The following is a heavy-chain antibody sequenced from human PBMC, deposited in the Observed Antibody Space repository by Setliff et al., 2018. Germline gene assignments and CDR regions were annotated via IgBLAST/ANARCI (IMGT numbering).Heavy chain of an antibody. J-gene: IGHJ5*02. D-gene: IGHD2-15*01. CDR1: GYTFTGYY. Sequence: GASVKVSCKASGYTFTGYYMHWVRQAPGQGLEWMGWINSNSGGTNYAQKFQGRVTMTRDTSISTAYMELSRLRSDDTAVYYCARDVLAEMCWFDPWGQGTLVTVSS. CDR3: ARDVLAEMCWFDP. V-gene: IGHV1-2*02. CDR2: INSNSGGT.